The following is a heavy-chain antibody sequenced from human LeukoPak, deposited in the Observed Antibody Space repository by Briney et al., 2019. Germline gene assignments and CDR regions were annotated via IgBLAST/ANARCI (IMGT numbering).Heavy chain of an antibody. D-gene: IGHD5-24*01. V-gene: IGHV1-18*01. J-gene: IGHJ4*02. CDR2: IGTENAYT. CDR1: GYTFNTYG. Sequence: GASVKVSCKASGYTFNTYGISWVRQAHGQGLEWMGWIGTENAYTIYAEKFQGRVTLTTDTSTTTVHMELRSLRSDDAAVYYCARDRERGFDYWGQGSLVTVSS. CDR3: ARDRERGFDY.